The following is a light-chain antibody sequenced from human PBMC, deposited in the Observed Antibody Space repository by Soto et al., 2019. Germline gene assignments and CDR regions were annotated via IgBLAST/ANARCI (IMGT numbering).Light chain of an antibody. V-gene: IGLV2-8*01. Sequence: QSVLTQPPSASGSPGQSVTISCTGTSSDGGGYNYVSWYQQHPDKAPKLMIYEVSKRPSGVPDRFSGSKSGNTASLTVSGLQAEDEADYYCSSYAGSNNYVFGTGTKVTVL. CDR3: SSYAGSNNYV. CDR2: EVS. J-gene: IGLJ1*01. CDR1: SSDGGGYNY.